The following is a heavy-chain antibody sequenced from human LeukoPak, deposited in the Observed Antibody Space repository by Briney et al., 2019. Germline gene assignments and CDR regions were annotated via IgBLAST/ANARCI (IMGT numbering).Heavy chain of an antibody. Sequence: ASVKVSCKASGYTFTSYGISWVRQAPGQGLEWMGWISAYNGNTNYAQKLQGRVTMTTDTSTSTAYMELRSLRSDDTAVYYCAMDPGSGVRGWFDPWGQGTLVTVSS. CDR1: GYTFTSYG. J-gene: IGHJ5*02. CDR2: ISAYNGNT. CDR3: AMDPGSGVRGWFDP. V-gene: IGHV1-18*01. D-gene: IGHD3-10*01.